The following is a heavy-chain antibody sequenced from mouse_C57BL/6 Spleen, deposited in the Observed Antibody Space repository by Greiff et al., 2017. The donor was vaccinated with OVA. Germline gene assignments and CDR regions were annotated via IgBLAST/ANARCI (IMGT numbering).Heavy chain of an antibody. CDR3: ARYYYGRSYWYVDG. J-gene: IGHJ1*03. D-gene: IGHD1-1*01. CDR2: IHPNSGST. CDR1: GYTFTSYW. Sequence: QVQLQQSGAELVKPGASVKLSCKASGYTFTSYWMHWVKQRPGQGLEWIGMIHPNSGSTNYNEKFKSKATLTVDKSSSTAYMQLSSLTSEDSAVYYGARYYYGRSYWYVDGWGTGTTVTVSA. V-gene: IGHV1-64*01.